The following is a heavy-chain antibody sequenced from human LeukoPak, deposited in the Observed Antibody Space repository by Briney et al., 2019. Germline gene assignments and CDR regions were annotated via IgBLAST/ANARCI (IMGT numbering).Heavy chain of an antibody. CDR3: ARYYYVSGSYYFDY. CDR1: GGSINNYY. J-gene: IGHJ4*02. Sequence: PSETLSLTCTVSGGSINNYYWSWIRQPPGKGLEWIGYIYYSGSTNYNPSLKSRLTISVDTSKNQFSLTLSSVTAADTAVYYCARYYYVSGSYYFDYWGQGTLVTASS. CDR2: IYYSGST. D-gene: IGHD3-10*01. V-gene: IGHV4-59*01.